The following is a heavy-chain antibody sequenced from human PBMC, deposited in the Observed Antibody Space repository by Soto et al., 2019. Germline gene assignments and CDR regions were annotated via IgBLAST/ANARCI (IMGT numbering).Heavy chain of an antibody. J-gene: IGHJ4*02. CDR3: ASTRSLEEQWLYGLDY. CDR1: GGTFSSYA. V-gene: IGHV1-69*13. CDR2: IIPIFGTA. D-gene: IGHD6-19*01. Sequence: ASVKVSCKASGGTFSSYAISWVRQAPGQGLEWMGGIIPIFGTANYAQKFQGRVTITADESTSTAYMELSSLRSEDTAVYYCASTRSLEEQWLYGLDYWGQGTLVTVSS.